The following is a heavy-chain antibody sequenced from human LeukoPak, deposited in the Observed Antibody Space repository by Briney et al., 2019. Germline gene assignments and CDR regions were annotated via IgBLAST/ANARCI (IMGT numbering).Heavy chain of an antibody. J-gene: IGHJ6*02. Sequence: GRSLRLSCAASGFTFSSYGMHWVRQAPGKGLEGVAVISYEGSNKYYADSVKGRFTSSRDNSKNTLYLQMNSLRAEDTAVYYCAKDGYYDYVWGSFGSYYYYGMDVWGQGTTVTVSS. CDR1: GFTFSSYG. V-gene: IGHV3-30*18. CDR3: AKDGYYDYVWGSFGSYYYYGMDV. CDR2: ISYEGSNK. D-gene: IGHD3-16*01.